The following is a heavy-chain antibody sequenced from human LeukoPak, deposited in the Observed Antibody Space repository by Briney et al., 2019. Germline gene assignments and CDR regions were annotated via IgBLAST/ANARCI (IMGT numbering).Heavy chain of an antibody. CDR2: IYYSGTT. CDR3: AAQWLERLNWFDP. J-gene: IGHJ5*02. V-gene: IGHV4-39*01. D-gene: IGHD6-19*01. Sequence: ASETLSLTCTVSGGSISSSSYYWGWIRQPPGKGLEWMESIYYSGTTYYNPSLKSRVTISVHTSKPPFSLKLSSVTAADTAVYYCAAQWLERLNWFDPWGQGTLVTVSS. CDR1: GGSISSSSYY.